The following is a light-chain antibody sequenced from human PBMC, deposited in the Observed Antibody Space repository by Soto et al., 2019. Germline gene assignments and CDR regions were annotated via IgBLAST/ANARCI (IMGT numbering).Light chain of an antibody. CDR1: QSVSSN. CDR3: QQYRSWPRT. Sequence: EIVLTQSPGTLSLSPGERATLSCRASQSVSSNLVWYQQKPGQTPRLLMYGASTRATDMPGTFSGRGSGTEFTLTITSLRPEDFGVYYCQQYRSWPRTFGQGTKVAI. CDR2: GAS. V-gene: IGKV3-15*01. J-gene: IGKJ1*01.